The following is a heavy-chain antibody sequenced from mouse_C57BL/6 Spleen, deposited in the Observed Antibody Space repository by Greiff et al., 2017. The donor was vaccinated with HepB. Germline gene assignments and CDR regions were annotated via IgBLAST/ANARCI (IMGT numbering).Heavy chain of an antibody. CDR1: GYAFSSSW. J-gene: IGHJ3*01. Sequence: VQLQQSGPELVKPGASVKISCKASGYAFSSSWMNWVKQRPGKGLEWIGRIYPGDGDTNYNGKFKGKATLTADKSSSTAYMQLSSLTSEDSAVYFCARERWGNPWFAYWGQGTLVTVSA. CDR2: IYPGDGDT. V-gene: IGHV1-82*01. CDR3: ARERWGNPWFAY. D-gene: IGHD2-1*01.